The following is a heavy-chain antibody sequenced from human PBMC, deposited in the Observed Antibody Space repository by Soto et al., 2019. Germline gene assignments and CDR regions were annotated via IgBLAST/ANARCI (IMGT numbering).Heavy chain of an antibody. D-gene: IGHD3-10*01. CDR2: MNPNNGNT. V-gene: IGHV1-8*01. CDR3: ARRGGDYGSGSFAY. J-gene: IGHJ4*02. Sequence: QVQLVQSGAEVKKPGASVKVSCKASGYTFTNYNINWVRQATGQGLEWMGWMNPNNGNTAYAQRLQGRVTMTRNTSISTAYMALSSLRSEDTAVYYCARRGGDYGSGSFAYWGQGTLVTVSS. CDR1: GYTFTNYN.